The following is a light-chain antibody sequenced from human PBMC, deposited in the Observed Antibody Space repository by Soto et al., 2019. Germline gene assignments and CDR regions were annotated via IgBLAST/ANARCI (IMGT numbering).Light chain of an antibody. CDR3: QHYLNYPIT. Sequence: DIQMTQSPSTLSASVGDRVTITCRASQSISSWLAWYQQKPGKAPKLLIYKASNLESGVPSRFSGSGSGTEFTLTISSLQPDDFVTYYCQHYLNYPITFGQGTRLEIK. CDR2: KAS. V-gene: IGKV1-5*03. J-gene: IGKJ5*01. CDR1: QSISSW.